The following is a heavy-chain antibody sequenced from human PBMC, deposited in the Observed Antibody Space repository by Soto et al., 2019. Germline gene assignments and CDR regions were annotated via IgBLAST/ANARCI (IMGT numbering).Heavy chain of an antibody. CDR2: ISHNGIT. J-gene: IGHJ3*01. Sequence: QLHLQESGSGLVKTSQTLSLTCAVSGGSISSGAYSWSWLRQPPGRGLEWIGFISHNGITYYNPSLKSRVTISVDISKNQFSLNLSSVIVADTAVYYCARWMRSGGYFRSFDLWGQGTMVTVSS. D-gene: IGHD2-15*01. CDR1: GGSISSGAYS. CDR3: ARWMRSGGYFRSFDL. V-gene: IGHV4-30-2*01.